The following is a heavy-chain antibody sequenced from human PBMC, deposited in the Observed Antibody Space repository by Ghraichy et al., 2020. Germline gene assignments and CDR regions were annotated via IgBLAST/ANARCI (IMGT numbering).Heavy chain of an antibody. CDR2: INHSGST. V-gene: IGHV4-34*01. CDR3: ARGRYYYGSGGYYKRAYGMDV. J-gene: IGHJ6*02. Sequence: SETLSLTCAVYGGSFSGYYWSWIRQPPGKGLEWIGEINHSGSTNYNPSLKSRVTISVDTSKNQFSLKLSSVTAADTAVYYCARGRYYYGSGGYYKRAYGMDVWGQGTTVTVSS. CDR1: GGSFSGYY. D-gene: IGHD3-10*01.